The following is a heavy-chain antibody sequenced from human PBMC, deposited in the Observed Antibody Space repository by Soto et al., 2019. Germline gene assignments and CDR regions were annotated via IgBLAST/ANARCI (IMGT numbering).Heavy chain of an antibody. Sequence: QVQLQESGPGLVKPSQTLSLTCAVSGGAISSGGHYWSWISQHPGKGLAFMGYISYSGTTYYNPSLKSRRTLLIDTSENHFSLTLRSVTAAATAVYYCAAAQIGVAAPNWFDPGGQGPLVTVSS. CDR3: AAAQIGVAAPNWFDP. J-gene: IGHJ5*02. CDR2: ISYSGTT. CDR1: GGAISSGGHY. V-gene: IGHV4-31*11. D-gene: IGHD3-22*01.